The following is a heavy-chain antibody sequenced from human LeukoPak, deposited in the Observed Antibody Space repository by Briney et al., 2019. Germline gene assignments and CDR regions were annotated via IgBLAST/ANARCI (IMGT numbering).Heavy chain of an antibody. CDR2: INPNTGAT. CDR1: GYTLTGYY. V-gene: IGHV1-2*02. Sequence: ASVKVSCKASGYTLTGYYLHWVRQAPGQGLEWMGWINPNTGATHSAQKFQGRITMTRDTSISTAYMELSRLRSDDTAVYYCARGRGDYVWGSYRSSWFDPWGQGTLVTVSS. D-gene: IGHD3-16*02. J-gene: IGHJ5*02. CDR3: ARGRGDYVWGSYRSSWFDP.